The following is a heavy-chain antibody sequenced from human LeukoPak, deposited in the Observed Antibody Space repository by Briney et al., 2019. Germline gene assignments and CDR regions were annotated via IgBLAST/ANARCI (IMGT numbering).Heavy chain of an antibody. V-gene: IGHV4-4*02. Sequence: PSGTLSLTCAVSGGSISSSNWWSWVRQPPGKGLEWIGEIYHSGSTSYNPSLKSRVTIAVDKSKNQFSLKLSSVTAADTAVYYCARASHDYGDYSHFDYWGQGTLVTVSS. CDR3: ARASHDYGDYSHFDY. CDR1: GGSISSSNW. J-gene: IGHJ4*02. D-gene: IGHD4-17*01. CDR2: IYHSGST.